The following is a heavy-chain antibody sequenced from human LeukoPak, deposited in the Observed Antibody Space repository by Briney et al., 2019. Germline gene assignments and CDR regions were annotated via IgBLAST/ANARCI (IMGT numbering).Heavy chain of an antibody. CDR2: TLPNGTN. CDR3: TRHDVVPVLGHGMAD. CDR1: GAYLGTYY. J-gene: IGHJ6*02. D-gene: IGHD2-2*01. Sequence: PSETLSLTCSLSGAYLGTYYWSWMRQAPGKGLEWIGYTLPNGTNLNTPSVRTRGTITRDTSETQFSLILSSVTAADTAVYYCTRHDVVPVLGHGMADWGQGTTVTVAS. V-gene: IGHV4-59*08.